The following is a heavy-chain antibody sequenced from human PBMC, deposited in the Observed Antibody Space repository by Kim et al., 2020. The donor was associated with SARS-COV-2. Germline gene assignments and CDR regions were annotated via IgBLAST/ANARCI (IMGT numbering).Heavy chain of an antibody. D-gene: IGHD6-13*01. CDR1: GYTFTSYA. Sequence: ASVKVSCKASGYTFTSYAMHWVRQAPGQRLEWMGWINAGNGNTKYSQKFQGRVTITRDTSASTAYMELSSLRSEDTAVYYCARDSLPYSSSWFEFDYWGQGTLVTVSS. CDR2: INAGNGNT. J-gene: IGHJ4*02. CDR3: ARDSLPYSSSWFEFDY. V-gene: IGHV1-3*01.